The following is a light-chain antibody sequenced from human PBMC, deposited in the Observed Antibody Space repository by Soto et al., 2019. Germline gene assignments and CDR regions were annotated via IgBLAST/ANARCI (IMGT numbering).Light chain of an antibody. V-gene: IGLV2-14*01. CDR1: SSDIGGYKY. CDR3: SSYTIYSTLLL. CDR2: EVT. Sequence: QSVLTQPASVSGSPGQSITISCTGTSSDIGGYKYVSWYQQHPGKAPKLIIYEVTNRPSGVSDRFSGSKSGNTASLTISGVQAEDEADYYCSSYTIYSTLLLFGGGTKLTVL. J-gene: IGLJ2*01.